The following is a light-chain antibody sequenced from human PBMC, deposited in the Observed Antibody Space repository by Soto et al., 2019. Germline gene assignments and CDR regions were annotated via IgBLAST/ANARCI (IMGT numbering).Light chain of an antibody. V-gene: IGKV3D-15*01. CDR3: QQYNNWPPIT. CDR2: GAS. Sequence: EIVMTQSPGTLSVSPGERATLSCRASQSVSSNLAWYHQKPGQAPRLLIYGASTRATGIPARFSGSGSGTEFTLTISSLQSEDFGVYYCQQYNNWPPITFGQGTRLEIK. CDR1: QSVSSN. J-gene: IGKJ5*01.